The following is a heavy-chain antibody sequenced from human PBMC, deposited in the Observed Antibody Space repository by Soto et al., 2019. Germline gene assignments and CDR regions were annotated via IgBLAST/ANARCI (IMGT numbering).Heavy chain of an antibody. CDR1: GGSFSGYY. CDR2: INHSGST. Sequence: SETLSLTCAVYGGSFSGYYWSWIRQPPGKGLEWIGEINHSGSTNYNPSLKSRVTISVDTSKNQFSLKLSSVTAADTAVYYCARAPHSSSRGNPEMLDYWGQGTLVTVSS. V-gene: IGHV4-34*01. J-gene: IGHJ4*02. D-gene: IGHD6-13*01. CDR3: ARAPHSSSRGNPEMLDY.